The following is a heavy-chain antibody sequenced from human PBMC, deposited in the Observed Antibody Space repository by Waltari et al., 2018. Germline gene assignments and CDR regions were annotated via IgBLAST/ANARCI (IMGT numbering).Heavy chain of an antibody. D-gene: IGHD3-9*01. CDR1: GFTFSNYD. CDR3: AKRGGVAPGTGYFDY. CDR2: IPGSQSARPGIT. V-gene: IGHV3-23*01. Sequence: EVQLLESGGGLVQPGGSLRLSCSASGFTFSNYDISWVRQAPGEGLEWVAAIPGSQSARPGITFYEESVKGRCTISRDNSRNTAYLQMNSLRVDDTAVYYCAKRGGVAPGTGYFDYWGQGAPVTVSS. J-gene: IGHJ4*02.